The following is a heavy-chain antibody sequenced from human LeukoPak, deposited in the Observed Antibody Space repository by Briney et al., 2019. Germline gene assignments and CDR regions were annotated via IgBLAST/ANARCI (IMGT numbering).Heavy chain of an antibody. J-gene: IGHJ4*02. CDR1: GFTFSSYA. Sequence: GGSLRLSCAASGFTFSSYAMSWVRQAPGKGLEWVSAISGSGGITYYADSVKGRFTISRDNSKNTLYLQMNSLRAEDTAVYYCAKDLYITSSGYLDHWGQGTLVTVSS. V-gene: IGHV3-23*01. CDR2: ISGSGGIT. D-gene: IGHD6-6*01. CDR3: AKDLYITSSGYLDH.